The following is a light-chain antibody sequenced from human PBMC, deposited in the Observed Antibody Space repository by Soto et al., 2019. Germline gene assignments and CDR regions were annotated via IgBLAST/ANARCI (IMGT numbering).Light chain of an antibody. CDR1: QSISSW. CDR3: QQYNSYLLT. J-gene: IGKJ4*01. Sequence: DIQMTQSPSTLSASVGDRVTITCRARQSISSWLAWYQQKPGKAPKLLIYDASSLGSGVPSRFSGSGSGTEFTLTISSLQTDDFATYYCQQYNSYLLTFGGGTKVEIK. V-gene: IGKV1-5*01. CDR2: DAS.